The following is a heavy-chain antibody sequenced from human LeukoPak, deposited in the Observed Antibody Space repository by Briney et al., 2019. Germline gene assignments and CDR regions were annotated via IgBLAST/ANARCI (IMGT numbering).Heavy chain of an antibody. D-gene: IGHD3-10*01. CDR3: ARLRPKGVYGSGQYYYYYMDV. J-gene: IGHJ6*03. Sequence: PSETLSLTCTVSGGSISSYYWSWIRQPPGKGLEWIGYIYTSGSTTYNPSLKSRVTISVDTSKNQFSLKLSSVTAADTAVYYCARLRPKGVYGSGQYYYYYMDVWGKGTTVTVSS. CDR1: GGSISSYY. V-gene: IGHV4-4*09. CDR2: IYTSGST.